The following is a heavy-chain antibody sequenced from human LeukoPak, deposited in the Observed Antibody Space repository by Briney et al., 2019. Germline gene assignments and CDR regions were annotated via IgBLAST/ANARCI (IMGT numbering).Heavy chain of an antibody. D-gene: IGHD3-10*01. J-gene: IGHJ4*02. CDR3: VRVPPSYYGSGSYYNSPDY. CDR2: IYYSGST. Sequence: SETLSLTCTVSGGSISSYYWSWIRQPPGKGLEWIGYIYYSGSTNYNPSLKSRVTISVDTSKNQFSLKLSSVTAADTAVYYCVRVPPSYYGSGSYYNSPDYWGQGTLVTVSS. CDR1: GGSISSYY. V-gene: IGHV4-59*12.